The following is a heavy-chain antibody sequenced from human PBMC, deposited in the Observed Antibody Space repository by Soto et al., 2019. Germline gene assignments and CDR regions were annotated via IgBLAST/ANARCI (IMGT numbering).Heavy chain of an antibody. D-gene: IGHD3-10*01. J-gene: IGHJ6*02. V-gene: IGHV3-23*01. CDR2: ISGSGGST. CDR1: GFTFSSYG. CDR3: SKCGGSGSSTGVYYYYGMDL. Sequence: EVQLLESGGGLVQPGGSLRLSCAASGFTFSSYGMSWVREAPGKGLEWVSAISGSGGSTYYADSVKGRFTISRDNSKNTLYLQMNSLRAEDTAVYYCSKCGGSGSSTGVYYYYGMDLWGQVTTFTVSS.